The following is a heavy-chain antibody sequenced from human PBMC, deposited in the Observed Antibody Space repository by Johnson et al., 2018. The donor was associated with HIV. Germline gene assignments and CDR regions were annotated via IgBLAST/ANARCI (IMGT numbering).Heavy chain of an antibody. V-gene: IGHV3-9*01. CDR1: GFTFDDYA. D-gene: IGHD1-26*01. Sequence: VQLVESGGGLEQPGRSLRLSCEASGFTFDDYAMHWVRQAPGKGLEWVSGISWNSGSIGYADSVKGRFPISRDNAKNSLYLQMNSLRTEDTALYYCAKDASGSYSRAQSISDAFDIWGQGTMVTVSS. CDR2: ISWNSGSI. CDR3: AKDASGSYSRAQSISDAFDI. J-gene: IGHJ3*02.